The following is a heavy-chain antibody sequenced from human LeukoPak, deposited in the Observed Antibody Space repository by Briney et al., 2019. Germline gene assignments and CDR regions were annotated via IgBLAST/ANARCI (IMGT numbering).Heavy chain of an antibody. V-gene: IGHV4-4*07. Sequence: SETLSLTCTVSGGSISSYYWSWIRQPAGKGLEWIGRIYTSGSTNYNPSLKSRVTISVDKSKNQFSLKLSSVTAADTAVHYCARGPGAHYYDSSGYFNFDYWGQGTLVTASS. D-gene: IGHD3-22*01. CDR1: GGSISSYY. J-gene: IGHJ4*02. CDR3: ARGPGAHYYDSSGYFNFDY. CDR2: IYTSGST.